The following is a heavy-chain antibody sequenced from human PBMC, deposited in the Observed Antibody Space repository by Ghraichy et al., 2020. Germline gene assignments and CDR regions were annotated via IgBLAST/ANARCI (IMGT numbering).Heavy chain of an antibody. J-gene: IGHJ6*02. Sequence: GESLNISCVGSGFTFDDYNMNWVRQSPGKGLEWVAYISSSSRTRFYADSVKGRFTVSRDNAQNSLYLQMKSLRDEDTAVYYCARASTVVRFYYYAGLDGWGQGTTVTVAS. V-gene: IGHV3-48*02. D-gene: IGHD4-23*01. CDR1: GFTFDDYN. CDR2: ISSSSRTR. CDR3: ARASTVVRFYYYAGLDG.